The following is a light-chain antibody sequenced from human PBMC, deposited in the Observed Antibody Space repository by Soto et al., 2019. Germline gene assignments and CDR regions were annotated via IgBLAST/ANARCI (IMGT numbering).Light chain of an antibody. CDR2: ETS. Sequence: QSVLTQPASVSGSPGQSITVSCTGTSSDVGSYNLLSWYQQHPGKAPKLILYETSKRPSGVSDRFSGSESDTTASLIISGLQPEDEADYYCSSYAGSSARVVFGGGTKLTVL. CDR1: SSDVGSYNL. CDR3: SSYAGSSARVV. J-gene: IGLJ2*01. V-gene: IGLV2-23*01.